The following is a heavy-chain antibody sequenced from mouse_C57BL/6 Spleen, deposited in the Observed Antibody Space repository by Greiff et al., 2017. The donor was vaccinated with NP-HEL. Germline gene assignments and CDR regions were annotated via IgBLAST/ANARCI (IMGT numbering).Heavy chain of an antibody. CDR1: GYSITSGYY. CDR2: ISYDGSN. Sequence: EVKVEESGPGLVKPSQSLSLTCSVTGYSITSGYYWNWIRQFPGNKLEWMGYISYDGSNNYNPSLKNRISITRDTSTNQFFLKLNSVTTEDTATYYCARESLNSWFAYWGQGTLVTVSA. J-gene: IGHJ3*01. CDR3: ARESLNSWFAY. V-gene: IGHV3-6*01. D-gene: IGHD1-3*01.